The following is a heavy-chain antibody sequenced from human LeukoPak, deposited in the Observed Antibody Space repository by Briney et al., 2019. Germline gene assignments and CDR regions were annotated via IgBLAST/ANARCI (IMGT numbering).Heavy chain of an antibody. Sequence: PSETLSLTCTVSGGSISSYYWSWIRQPPGKGLEWIGYIYYSGSTNYNPSLKSRVTISVDTSKNQFSLKLSSVTAADTAVYYCARVPSGITGTTGDYWGQGTLATVSS. V-gene: IGHV4-59*01. J-gene: IGHJ4*02. D-gene: IGHD1-7*01. CDR3: ARVPSGITGTTGDY. CDR1: GGSISSYY. CDR2: IYYSGST.